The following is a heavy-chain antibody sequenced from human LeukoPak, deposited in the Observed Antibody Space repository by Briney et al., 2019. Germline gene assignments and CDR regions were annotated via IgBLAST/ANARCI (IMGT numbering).Heavy chain of an antibody. J-gene: IGHJ4*02. Sequence: PSETLSLTCTVSGGSISSYYWSWIRQPPGKGLEWIGYIYHSGSTNYNPSLKSRVTISVDTSKNQFSLKLSSVTAADTAVYYCAREEDDSSGFDYWGQGTLVTVSS. CDR2: IYHSGST. D-gene: IGHD3-22*01. V-gene: IGHV4-59*12. CDR3: AREEDDSSGFDY. CDR1: GGSISSYY.